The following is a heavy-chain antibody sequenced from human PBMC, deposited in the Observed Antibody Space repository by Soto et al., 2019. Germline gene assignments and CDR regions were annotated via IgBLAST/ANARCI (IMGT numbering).Heavy chain of an antibody. Sequence: SVKVSCKASGGTFSSYAISWVRQAPGQGLEWMGGIIPIFGTANYAQKFQGRVTITADESTSTAYMELSSLRSEDTAVYYCARCYYGDYYFEYWGQGTLVTVSS. D-gene: IGHD4-17*01. V-gene: IGHV1-69*13. CDR1: GGTFSSYA. CDR2: IIPIFGTA. CDR3: ARCYYGDYYFEY. J-gene: IGHJ4*02.